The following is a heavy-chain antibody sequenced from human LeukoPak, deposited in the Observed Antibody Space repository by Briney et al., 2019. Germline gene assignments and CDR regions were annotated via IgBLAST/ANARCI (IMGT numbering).Heavy chain of an antibody. CDR1: GYTFTSYG. D-gene: IGHD3-3*01. CDR3: ARDEKAYDFWSGYPTLVDY. V-gene: IGHV1-46*01. CDR2: INPSGGST. J-gene: IGHJ4*02. Sequence: ASVKVSCKASGYTFTSYGISWVRQAPGQGLEWMGIINPSGGSTSYAQKFQGRVTMTRDTSTSTVYMELSSLRSEDTAVYYCARDEKAYDFWSGYPTLVDYWGQGTLVTVS.